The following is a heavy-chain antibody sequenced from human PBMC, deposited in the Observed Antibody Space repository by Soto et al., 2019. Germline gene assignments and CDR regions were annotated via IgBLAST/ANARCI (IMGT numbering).Heavy chain of an antibody. CDR3: TTPGPNYYYYYGMDV. V-gene: IGHV3-15*07. Sequence: AGGALRLSCAASGFPFSNAWMNWVRQAPGKGLEWVGRIKSKTDGGTTDYAAPVKGRFTISRDDSKKTLYLQMNSLKTEDTAVYYCTTPGPNYYYYYGMDVWGQGTTVTVSS. CDR1: GFPFSNAW. J-gene: IGHJ6*02. CDR2: IKSKTDGGTT.